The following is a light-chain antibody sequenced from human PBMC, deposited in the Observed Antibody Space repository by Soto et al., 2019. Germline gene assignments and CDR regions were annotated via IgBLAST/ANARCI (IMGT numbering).Light chain of an antibody. CDR2: DAS. CDR1: QSVSSY. Sequence: EIVLTQSPATLSLSPGERATLSCRASQSVSSYLAWYQQKPGQAPRLLNYDASNRATGSPARVSGSGSGTDFTLTISSLKPEDFAVYYCQQRSELTFGGGTKVESK. J-gene: IGKJ4*01. CDR3: QQRSELT. V-gene: IGKV3-11*01.